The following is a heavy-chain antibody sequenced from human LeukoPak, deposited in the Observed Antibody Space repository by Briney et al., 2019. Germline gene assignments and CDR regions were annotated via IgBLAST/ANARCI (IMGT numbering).Heavy chain of an antibody. CDR1: GGSFSGYY. V-gene: IGHV4-34*01. J-gene: IGHJ4*02. CDR3: ARRRLSSSWYYFDY. CDR2: INHSGST. Sequence: SETLSLTCAVYGGSFSGYYWSWIRQPPGKGLEWVGEINHSGSTNYNPSLKSRVTISVDTSKNQFPLKLSSVTAADTAVYYCARRRLSSSWYYFDYWGQGTLVTVSS. D-gene: IGHD6-13*01.